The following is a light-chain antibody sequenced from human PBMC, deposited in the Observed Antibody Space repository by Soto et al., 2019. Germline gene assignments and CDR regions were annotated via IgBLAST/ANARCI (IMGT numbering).Light chain of an antibody. CDR1: QSVRSNY. CDR3: HQYGYGVDS. CDR2: GTS. Sequence: EIVLTQSPGTLSLSPGERATLSCRASQSVRSNYLAWYQQQPGQAPRLIIFGTSSRATGIPDRFSGSGSGTDFTLTISRLDREDSAVYFCHQYGYGVDSFGQGNKLEIK. J-gene: IGKJ2*03. V-gene: IGKV3-20*01.